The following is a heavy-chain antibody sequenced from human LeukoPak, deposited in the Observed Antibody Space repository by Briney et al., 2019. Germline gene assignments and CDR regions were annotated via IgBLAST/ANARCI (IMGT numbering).Heavy chain of an antibody. D-gene: IGHD3-10*01. CDR3: ARDSGMVRGTVDY. Sequence: ASVKVSCKSSGYTFTSYYMYWVRQAPGQGLEWMGIINPSGGSTSYAQKFQGRVTMTRDTSTSTVYMELSSLRSEDTAVYYCARDSGMVRGTVDYWGQGTLVTVSS. CDR2: INPSGGST. CDR1: GYTFTSYY. J-gene: IGHJ4*02. V-gene: IGHV1-46*01.